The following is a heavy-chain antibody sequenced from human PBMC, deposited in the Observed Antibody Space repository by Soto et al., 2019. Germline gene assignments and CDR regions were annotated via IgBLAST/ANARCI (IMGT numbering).Heavy chain of an antibody. J-gene: IGHJ5*02. Sequence: DVQLVETGGGVVPPWWSLRRSCAASGLTFNRYWMHWLRHAPGKGLVWVAHINTDGSNTNYADYGKGRFTNSRDNAKRTLFIQMNSLRDEDTAVYYCARVFCRGGNCYTYYFDPWGQGIPVTVSS. D-gene: IGHD2-15*01. V-gene: IGHV3-74*01. CDR2: INTDGSNT. CDR3: ARVFCRGGNCYTYYFDP. CDR1: GLTFNRYW.